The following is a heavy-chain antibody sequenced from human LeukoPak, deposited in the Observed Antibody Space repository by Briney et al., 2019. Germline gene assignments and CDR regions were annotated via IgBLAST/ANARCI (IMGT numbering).Heavy chain of an antibody. CDR3: AKAPVTSCRGAYCYPFDY. V-gene: IGHV3-53*01. D-gene: IGHD2-21*01. J-gene: IGHJ4*02. Sequence: GGSLRLSCAVSGFNVSDNYMSWVRQAPGKGLEWVSLIYSDDTTLYADSVKGRFTISRDISKNTLYLQMNSLRAEDAAVYYCAKAPVTSCRGAYCYPFDYWGQGTLVTVSS. CDR2: IYSDDTT. CDR1: GFNVSDNY.